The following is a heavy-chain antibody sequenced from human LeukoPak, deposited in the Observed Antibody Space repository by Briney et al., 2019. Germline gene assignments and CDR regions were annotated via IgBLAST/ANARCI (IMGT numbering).Heavy chain of an antibody. D-gene: IGHD3-3*01. J-gene: IGHJ4*02. Sequence: SETLSLTCAVYGGSFSGYYWSWIRQPPGKGLEWIGEINHSGSTNYNPSLKSRVTISVDTSKNQFSLKLSSVTAADTAVYYCARGGYDFWSGYGKYYFDYWGQGTLVTVSS. CDR1: GGSFSGYY. CDR3: ARGGYDFWSGYGKYYFDY. V-gene: IGHV4-34*01. CDR2: INHSGST.